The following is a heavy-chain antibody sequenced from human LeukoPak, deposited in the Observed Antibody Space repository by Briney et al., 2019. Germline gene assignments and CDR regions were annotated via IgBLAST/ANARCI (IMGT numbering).Heavy chain of an antibody. V-gene: IGHV3-53*04. J-gene: IGHJ4*02. D-gene: IGHD5-18*01. CDR1: GFTVSSNY. CDR3: ARSRGYSYGYGFDY. Sequence: PGGSLRLSCAASGFTVSSNYMSWVRQAPGKGLGWVSVIYSGGSTYYADSVKGRFTISRHNSKNTLYLQMNSLRAEDTAVYYCARSRGYSYGYGFDYWGQGTLVTVSS. CDR2: IYSGGST.